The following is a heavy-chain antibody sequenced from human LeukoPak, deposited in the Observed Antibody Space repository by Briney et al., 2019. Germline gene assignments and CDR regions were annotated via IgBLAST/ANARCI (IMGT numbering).Heavy chain of an antibody. Sequence: ASVKVSCKASGYTFTSYDINWVRQATGQGLEWMGWMNPNSGNTGYAQKFQGRVTITRNTSISTAYMELSSLRSEDTAVYYCARDGGYCSGGSCYSWFDPWGQGTLVTVSS. CDR1: GYTFTSYD. CDR2: MNPNSGNT. V-gene: IGHV1-8*03. J-gene: IGHJ5*02. CDR3: ARDGGYCSGGSCYSWFDP. D-gene: IGHD2-15*01.